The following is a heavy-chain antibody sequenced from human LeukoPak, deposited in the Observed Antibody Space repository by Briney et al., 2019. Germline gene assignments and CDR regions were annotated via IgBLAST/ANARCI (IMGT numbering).Heavy chain of an antibody. V-gene: IGHV1-3*03. J-gene: IGHJ4*02. CDR1: GYTFTNYT. D-gene: IGHD3-3*01. CDR3: TRGQSITIFGVVSGVLDY. CDR2: INAGNGNT. Sequence: ASVKVSCKASGYTFTNYTVHWVRQAPGQRLEWMGWINAGNGNTKYSQEFQGRVTITRDTSASTAYMELNSLRSEDMAVYYCTRGQSITIFGVVSGVLDYWGQGTLVTVSS.